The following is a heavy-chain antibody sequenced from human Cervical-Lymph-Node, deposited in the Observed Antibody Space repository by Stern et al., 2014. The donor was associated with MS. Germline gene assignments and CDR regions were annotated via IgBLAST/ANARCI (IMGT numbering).Heavy chain of an antibody. CDR3: AKPPGDRIYYDYGMDV. Sequence: EVQLEESGGGLVQPGGSLRLSCAASGFTFSSYAMSWVRQAPGKGLEWVSAISGSGGSTYYADSVKGRFTISRDNSKNTLYLQMNSLRAEDTAVYYCAKPPGDRIYYDYGMDVWGQGTTVTVSS. J-gene: IGHJ6*02. D-gene: IGHD7-27*01. V-gene: IGHV3-23*04. CDR1: GFTFSSYA. CDR2: ISGSGGST.